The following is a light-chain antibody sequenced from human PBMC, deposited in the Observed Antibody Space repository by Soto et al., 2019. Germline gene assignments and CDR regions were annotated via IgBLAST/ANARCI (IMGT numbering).Light chain of an antibody. Sequence: IQMTQSPPSLSASVGDRVIITCRASQSTNNYVNWYQQKPGKAPKLLIYATSILQGGVPPRFSGSGSETDYTLTITSLQPGDFGTYYCQQSFKTPLTFGAGTNVEIK. V-gene: IGKV1-39*01. CDR2: ATS. J-gene: IGKJ4*01. CDR3: QQSFKTPLT. CDR1: QSTNNY.